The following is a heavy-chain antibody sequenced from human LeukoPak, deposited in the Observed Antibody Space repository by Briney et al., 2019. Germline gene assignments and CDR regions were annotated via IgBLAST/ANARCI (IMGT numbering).Heavy chain of an antibody. CDR2: VSRDGISK. CDR1: GLTFSNYP. V-gene: IGHV3-30-3*01. CDR3: AREIPNAFDI. Sequence: GGSLRLSCAASGLTFSNYPMHWVRQAPGKGLEWVAVVSRDGISKYYPDSVRGRFTISRDNSKNTLYLEVNSLRSEDTAVFYCAREIPNAFDIWGQGTMVTVSS. J-gene: IGHJ3*02.